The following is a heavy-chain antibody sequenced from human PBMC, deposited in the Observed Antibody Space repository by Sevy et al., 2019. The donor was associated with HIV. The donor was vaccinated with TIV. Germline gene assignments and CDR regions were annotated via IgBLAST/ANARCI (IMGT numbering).Heavy chain of an antibody. CDR3: ARESIADAGIGYYFKY. Sequence: GGSLRLSCAASGFSLSGYGMHWVRQAPGKGLEWVAVIWYDGSNKEYADSVKGRFTISRDNSKNTLYLQMNSLRAEDTAVYYCARESIADAGIGYYFKYWGQRALVTVSS. CDR1: GFSLSGYG. V-gene: IGHV3-33*01. CDR2: IWYDGSNK. D-gene: IGHD6-13*01. J-gene: IGHJ4*02.